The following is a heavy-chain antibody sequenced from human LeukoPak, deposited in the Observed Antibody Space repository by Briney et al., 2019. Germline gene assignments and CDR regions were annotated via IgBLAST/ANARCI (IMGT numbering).Heavy chain of an antibody. CDR2: INRDGSEQ. CDR3: ARAGNLDC. CDR1: GFTFSSHW. V-gene: IGHV3-7*05. Sequence: GGSLRLSCVGSGFTFSSHWMSWVRQAPGKGLEWVAIINRDGSEQYYADSVKGRFTISRDNAKNSVYLQMDSLRAEDTAVHYCARAGNLDCWGQGTLVTVSS. J-gene: IGHJ4*02.